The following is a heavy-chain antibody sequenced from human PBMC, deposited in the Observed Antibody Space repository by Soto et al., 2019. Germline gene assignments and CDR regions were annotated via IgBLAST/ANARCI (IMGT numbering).Heavy chain of an antibody. D-gene: IGHD2-15*01. CDR3: ARAMKVVAATPVYPDAFDI. CDR2: IWYDGSNK. CDR1: GFTFSSYG. J-gene: IGHJ3*02. V-gene: IGHV3-33*01. Sequence: GGSLRLSCAASGFTFSSYGMHWVRQAPGKGLEWVAVIWYDGSNKYYADSVKGRFTISRDNSKNTLYLQMNSLRAEDTAVYYCARAMKVVAATPVYPDAFDIWGQGTMVTVSS.